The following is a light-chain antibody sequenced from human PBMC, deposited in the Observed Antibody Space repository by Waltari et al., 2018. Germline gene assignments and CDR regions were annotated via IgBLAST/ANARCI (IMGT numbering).Light chain of an antibody. Sequence: SSELTQDPAVSVALGQTARTTCQGACLRTYYVSWFQQKPGQAPALVIYGKNNRPSGIPDRFSASTSGSTSSLTISGAQAEDEADYYCHSRDSSGDVVIGGGTKLTVV. V-gene: IGLV3-19*01. CDR2: GKN. J-gene: IGLJ2*01. CDR3: HSRDSSGDVV. CDR1: CLRTYY.